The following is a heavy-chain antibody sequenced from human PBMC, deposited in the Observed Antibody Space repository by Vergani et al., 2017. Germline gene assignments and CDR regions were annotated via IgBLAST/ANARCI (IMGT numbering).Heavy chain of an antibody. CDR2: IEHTGRP. D-gene: IGHD4-11*01. V-gene: IGHV4-34*01. CDR3: ARVNTETNGHLYYYYYMDV. Sequence: QVQLQQWGGGLLKPSETLSLTCVVNGGSFTSYHWTWIRQSPGEGLEWVGDIEHTGRPDYNPSLKSRLTMSVDKSRNQFSLTLNSVTATDTSIYFCARVNTETNGHLYYYYYMDVWGQGTAGTVS. J-gene: IGHJ6*03. CDR1: GGSFTSYH.